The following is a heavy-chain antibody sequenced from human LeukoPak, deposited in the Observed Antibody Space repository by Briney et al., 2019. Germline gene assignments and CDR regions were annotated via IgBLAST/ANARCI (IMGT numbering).Heavy chain of an antibody. CDR2: ISSSGRYI. CDR3: ARAGDPDY. Sequence: GGSLRLSCAASGFTFSSYEMNWVRQAPGKGLEWVSYISSSGRYIDYADSVKGRFTISRDNAKNSLFLQMSSLRAEDTAVYYCARAGDPDYWGQGTLVTVSS. D-gene: IGHD3-10*01. CDR1: GFTFSSYE. V-gene: IGHV3-48*03. J-gene: IGHJ4*02.